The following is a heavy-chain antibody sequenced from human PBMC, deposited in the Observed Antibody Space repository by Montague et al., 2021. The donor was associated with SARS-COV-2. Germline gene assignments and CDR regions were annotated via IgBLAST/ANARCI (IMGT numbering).Heavy chain of an antibody. V-gene: IGHV4-34*01. CDR1: SGSFRGYY. Sequence: SETLSLTCAVSSGSFRGYYWSWIRQPPGKGLEWIGEINHSGSTTSNPSLESRVSISVDTSNKQFSLKVTSVTAADTAVYYCARLGAITLVRGITKADFSNYGMDVWGQGTTVTVSS. J-gene: IGHJ6*02. CDR3: ARLGAITLVRGITKADFSNYGMDV. D-gene: IGHD3-10*01. CDR2: INHSGST.